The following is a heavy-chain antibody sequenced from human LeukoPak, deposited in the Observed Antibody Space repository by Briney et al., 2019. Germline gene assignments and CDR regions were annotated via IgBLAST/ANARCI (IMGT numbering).Heavy chain of an antibody. J-gene: IGHJ6*02. CDR1: GFTFSSYA. V-gene: IGHV3-30-3*01. CDR2: ISYDGSNK. Sequence: GGSLRLSCAASGFTFSSYAMHWVRQAPGKGLEWVAVISYDGSNKYYADSMKGRFTISRDNSKNTLYLQMNSLRAEDTAVYYCASPTYSSSFYYYYGMDVWGQGTTVTVSS. D-gene: IGHD6-13*01. CDR3: ASPTYSSSFYYYYGMDV.